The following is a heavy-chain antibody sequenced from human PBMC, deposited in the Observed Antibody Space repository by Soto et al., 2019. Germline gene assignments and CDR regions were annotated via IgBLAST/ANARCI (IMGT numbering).Heavy chain of an antibody. CDR3: AIYRFANGLDV. CDR2: ISYDGSDK. V-gene: IGHV3-30-3*01. CDR1: GFTFSPYT. D-gene: IGHD2-2*02. J-gene: IGHJ6*02. Sequence: PGGSLRLSCAASGFTFSPYTMHWVRQTPGKGLEWVAVISYDGSDKNYADSVRGRFTISRDNSKNTLFLQMNSLRAEDTAHYYCAIYRFANGLDVWGQGTTVTVSS.